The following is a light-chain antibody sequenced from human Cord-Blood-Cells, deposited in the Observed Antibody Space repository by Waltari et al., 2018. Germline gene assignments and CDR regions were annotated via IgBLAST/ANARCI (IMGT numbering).Light chain of an antibody. CDR3: QQYDSFPAT. J-gene: IGKJ1*01. V-gene: IGKV1-5*01. Sequence: EIQMTQSRSTLSASVGDRVNITCRASQSISSWLAWYQQKPGQAPKLLIYDASSWESGVPSRFSGSGSGTDFTLTISSLQPDDFATYYCQQYDSFPATFGQGTKVEIK. CDR1: QSISSW. CDR2: DAS.